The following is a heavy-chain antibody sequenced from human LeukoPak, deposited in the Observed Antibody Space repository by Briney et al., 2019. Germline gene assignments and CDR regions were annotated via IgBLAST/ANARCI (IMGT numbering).Heavy chain of an antibody. CDR2: ISSSGSTI. D-gene: IGHD5-18*01. Sequence: GGSLRLSCAASGFTFSSYEMNWVRQAPGKGLEWVSYISSSGSTIFYADSVKGRFTISRDNAKNSLYLQMNSLRAEDTAVYYCARGGYSYGCPSRYFDYWGQGTLVTVSS. CDR1: GFTFSSYE. CDR3: ARGGYSYGCPSRYFDY. J-gene: IGHJ4*02. V-gene: IGHV3-48*03.